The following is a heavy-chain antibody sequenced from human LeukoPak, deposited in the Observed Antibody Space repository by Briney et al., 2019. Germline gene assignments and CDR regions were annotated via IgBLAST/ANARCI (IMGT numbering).Heavy chain of an antibody. CDR3: AKDPVDYYYYGMDV. J-gene: IGHJ6*02. CDR1: GFTFSSYA. CDR2: ISGSGGST. Sequence: GGSLRLSCAASGFTFSSYAMSWVRQAPGKGLEWVSAISGSGGSTYYADSVKGRFTISRDNSKNTLYPQMNSLRAEDTAVYYCAKDPVDYYYYGMDVWGQGTTVTVSS. V-gene: IGHV3-23*01. D-gene: IGHD2-2*01.